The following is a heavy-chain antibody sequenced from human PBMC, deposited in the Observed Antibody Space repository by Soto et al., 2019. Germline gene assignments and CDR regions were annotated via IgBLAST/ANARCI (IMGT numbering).Heavy chain of an antibody. J-gene: IGHJ4*02. V-gene: IGHV3-9*01. D-gene: IGHD5-18*01. Sequence: PGGSLTLSCAASGFTFDEYAMHWVRQVLGKGLEWVSSISWNSGNIGYADSVKGRFTTSRDNAKNSLYLQMNSLRPEDTALYYCVRSKGGYSYGTPFDYWGQGTLVTVSS. CDR3: VRSKGGYSYGTPFDY. CDR1: GFTFDEYA. CDR2: ISWNSGNI.